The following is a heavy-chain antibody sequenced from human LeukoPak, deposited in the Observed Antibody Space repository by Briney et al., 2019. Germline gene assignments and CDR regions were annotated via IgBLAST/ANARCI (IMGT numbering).Heavy chain of an antibody. D-gene: IGHD3-3*01. CDR2: INWNGGST. Sequence: GGSLRLSRAASGFTFDDYGMNWVRQAPGKGLEWVSGINWNGGSTGYADSVKGRFTISRDNAKNSLYLQMNSLRAEDTALYYCASTIFGGFDPWGQGTLVTVSS. CDR1: GFTFDDYG. J-gene: IGHJ5*02. CDR3: ASTIFGGFDP. V-gene: IGHV3-20*04.